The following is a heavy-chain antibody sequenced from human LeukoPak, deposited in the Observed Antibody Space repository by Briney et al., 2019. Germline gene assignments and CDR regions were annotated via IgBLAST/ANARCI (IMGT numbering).Heavy chain of an antibody. CDR1: GFTFSSYA. CDR2: ISGSGGST. J-gene: IGHJ4*02. CDR3: AKGRSSGSYYTLFDY. D-gene: IGHD3-10*01. V-gene: IGHV3-23*01. Sequence: GGSLRLSCAASGFTFSSYAMSWVRQAPGKGLEWVSAISGSGGSTYYADSVKGRFTISRDNSKNTLYLQMSSLRAEDTAVYDCAKGRSSGSYYTLFDYWGQGPLVTVSS.